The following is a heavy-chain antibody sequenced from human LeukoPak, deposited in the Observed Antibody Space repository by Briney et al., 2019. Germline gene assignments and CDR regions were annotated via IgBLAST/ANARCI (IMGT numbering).Heavy chain of an antibody. D-gene: IGHD3-22*01. CDR1: EYTFASYD. CDR3: AGFFYDNSGDAFDI. CDR2: MNPNSGNT. J-gene: IGHJ3*02. Sequence: ASVKVSCKASEYTFASYDINWVRQATGQALEWMGWMNPNSGNTGYAQKYQRRLTITSDESTRTVYMELSSLRPEDSAVHYCAGFFYDNSGDAFDIWGQGTMVTVSS. V-gene: IGHV1-8*01.